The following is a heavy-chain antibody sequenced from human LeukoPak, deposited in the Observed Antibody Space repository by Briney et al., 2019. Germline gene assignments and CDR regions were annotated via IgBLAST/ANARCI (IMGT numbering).Heavy chain of an antibody. CDR2: ISGSGDSR. V-gene: IGHV3-23*01. Sequence: PGGSLRLSCAASGFTFSSYAMSWVRQAPGKGLEWVSGISGSGDSRYYADSVKGRFTISRDNSKNTLYLQMNSLRAEDTAVYYCARDRGYCSGGSCYSWWFDPWGQGTLVTVSS. CDR1: GFTFSSYA. D-gene: IGHD2-15*01. J-gene: IGHJ5*02. CDR3: ARDRGYCSGGSCYSWWFDP.